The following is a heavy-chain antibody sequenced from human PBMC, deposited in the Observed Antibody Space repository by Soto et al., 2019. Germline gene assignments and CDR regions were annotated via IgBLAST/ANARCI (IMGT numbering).Heavy chain of an antibody. CDR2: IYDSGST. CDR1: GGSISGGVGGLYY. D-gene: IGHD4-17*01. Sequence: QLQLRESGPGLVKPSETLSLTCTVSGGSISGGVGGLYYWSWIRQPPGKGLEWIGYIYDSGSTYYNTSIKSRVTISVDTSKHQFSLRLSSVTAADTAVYYCAREVIPLTTDWYFDLWGRGTLVTVSS. CDR3: AREVIPLTTDWYFDL. J-gene: IGHJ2*01. V-gene: IGHV4-30-4*01.